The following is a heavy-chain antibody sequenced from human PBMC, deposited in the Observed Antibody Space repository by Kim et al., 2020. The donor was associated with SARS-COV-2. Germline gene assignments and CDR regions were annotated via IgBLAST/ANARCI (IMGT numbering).Heavy chain of an antibody. V-gene: IGHV1-2*05. CDR1: GYTFTGYY. Sequence: ASVKVSCKASGYTFTGYYMHWLRQAPGQGLEWMGRINPNSGGTNYAQKFLGSVTMTRDTYISTAYMELSRLRSDDTVVYYFAVGDLRRQGGESAYYYGMDVGGQGPTVTVSS. CDR2: INPNSGGT. J-gene: IGHJ6*02. D-gene: IGHD3-10*01. CDR3: AVGDLRRQGGESAYYYGMDV.